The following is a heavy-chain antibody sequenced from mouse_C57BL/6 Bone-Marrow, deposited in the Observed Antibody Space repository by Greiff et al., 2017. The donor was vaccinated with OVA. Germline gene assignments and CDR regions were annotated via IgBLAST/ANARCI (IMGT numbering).Heavy chain of an antibody. J-gene: IGHJ3*01. D-gene: IGHD4-1*02. CDR3: ARPTGTGAWFAY. CDR1: GFSLSTFGMG. V-gene: IGHV8-8*01. CDR2: IWWDDDK. Sequence: ESGPGILQPSPTLSLTCSFSGFSLSTFGMGVGWIRPPSGKGLEWLAHIWWDDDKYYNPALKSRPTISKDTSKSRVFLKIAIVDAEETATYDCARPTGTGAWFAYGGRGTRVTVSA.